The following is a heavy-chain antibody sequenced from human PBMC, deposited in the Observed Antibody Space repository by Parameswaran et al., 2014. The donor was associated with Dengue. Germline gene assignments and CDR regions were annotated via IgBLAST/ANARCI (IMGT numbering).Heavy chain of an antibody. J-gene: IGHJ4*02. V-gene: IGHV4-39*07. D-gene: IGHD2-21*02. CDR2: VYYSGRA. CDR3: ARSSTRAAYCRDDCWL. Sequence: WIRQPPGKGLEWIGSVYYSGRAYYHPSLQSRVTISLDTSKNQFSLSLGSVTAADTAMYFCARSSTRAAYCRDDCWLWGLGTLVTVSS.